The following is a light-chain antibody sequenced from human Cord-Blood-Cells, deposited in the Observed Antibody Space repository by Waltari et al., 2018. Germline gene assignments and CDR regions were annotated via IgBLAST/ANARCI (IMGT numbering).Light chain of an antibody. CDR2: DVS. CDR3: CSYAGSYTFV. Sequence: QSALTQPRSVSGSPGQSVTIPCTGTSSDVGGYKYVSWYQQHPGKAPKLIIYDVSKRPSGVPDRFSGSNSGNTASLTISGLQAEDEADYYCCSYAGSYTFVFGTGTKVTVL. J-gene: IGLJ1*01. V-gene: IGLV2-11*01. CDR1: SSDVGGYKY.